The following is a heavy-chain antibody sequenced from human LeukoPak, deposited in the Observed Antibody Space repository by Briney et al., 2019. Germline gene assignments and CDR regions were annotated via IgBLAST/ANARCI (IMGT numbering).Heavy chain of an antibody. D-gene: IGHD3-3*01. CDR1: GFTFSSNA. Sequence: GGSLRLSCAASGFTFSSNAMHWVRQAPGKGLEWVAVISYDGSNKYYADSVKGRFTISRDNSKNTLYLRMNSLRAEDTAVYYCARDQELDFWSGYLDYWGQGTLVTVSS. V-gene: IGHV3-30*01. J-gene: IGHJ4*02. CDR2: ISYDGSNK. CDR3: ARDQELDFWSGYLDY.